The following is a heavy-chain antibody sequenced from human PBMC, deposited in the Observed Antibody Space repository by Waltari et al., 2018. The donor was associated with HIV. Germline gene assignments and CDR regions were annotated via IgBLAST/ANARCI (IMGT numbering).Heavy chain of an antibody. CDR1: GFAVIASG. Sequence: VQLVESGGGVVQSGGSLSLSCEVSGFAVIASGIPWVRQAPGKGLEWVAVMSYDGKSFYSDDVKGRFTMSRDTSKNTILLQMDRLKVGDGAVYHCAKDLNKFYHGSGFDFWGPGTPVTV. CDR3: AKDLNKFYHGSGFDF. J-gene: IGHJ4*02. V-gene: IGHV3-30*18. D-gene: IGHD3-10*01. CDR2: MSYDGKS.